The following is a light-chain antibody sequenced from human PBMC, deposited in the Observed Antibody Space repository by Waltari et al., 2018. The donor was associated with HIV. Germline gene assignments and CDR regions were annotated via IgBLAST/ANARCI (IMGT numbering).Light chain of an antibody. CDR3: SSYAGNFVV. J-gene: IGLJ2*01. Sequence: QSALTQPPSASVSLGQSVTISCTGTSSDVGGYDYVSWYQQQPGKAPKLVSYEVTKRPSGVPDRFSGAKSGNTASLNISGRQAEDEADYYCSSYAGNFVVFGGGTNLTVL. V-gene: IGLV2-8*01. CDR1: SSDVGGYDY. CDR2: EVT.